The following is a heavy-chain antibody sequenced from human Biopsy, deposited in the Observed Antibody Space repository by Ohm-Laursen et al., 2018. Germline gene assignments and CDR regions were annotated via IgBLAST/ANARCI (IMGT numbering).Heavy chain of an antibody. Sequence: GTLSLTCAVYDGSFSGYYWSWLRQSPGMGLEWIGEINPSGGTYYNPSLAGRVSISLDTSKIHLALKLSSVTAADTAVYYCASVAGPRTDYYYSNMDVWGRGTTVTVSS. CDR3: ASVAGPRTDYYYSNMDV. J-gene: IGHJ6*02. CDR1: DGSFSGYY. V-gene: IGHV4-34*01. D-gene: IGHD2-2*01. CDR2: INPSGGT.